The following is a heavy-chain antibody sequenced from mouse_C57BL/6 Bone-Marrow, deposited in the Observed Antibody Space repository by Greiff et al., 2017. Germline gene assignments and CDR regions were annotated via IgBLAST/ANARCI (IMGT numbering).Heavy chain of an antibody. CDR2: IYPGGGYT. Sequence: VKLMESGAELVRPGTSVKMSCKASGYTFTNYWIGWAKQRPGHGLEWIGDIYPGGGYTNYNEKFKGKATLTADKSSSTAYMQFSSLTSEDSAIYYCARLRFTTVVDWYFGVWGTGTTVTVAS. V-gene: IGHV1-63*01. CDR1: GYTFTNYW. J-gene: IGHJ1*03. D-gene: IGHD1-1*01. CDR3: ARLRFTTVVDWYFGV.